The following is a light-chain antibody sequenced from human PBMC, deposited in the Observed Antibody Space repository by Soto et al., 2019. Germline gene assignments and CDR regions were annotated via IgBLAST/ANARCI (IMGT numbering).Light chain of an antibody. J-gene: IGKJ1*01. Sequence: DIQMTQSPSTLSASVGDRVTITCRASQSISSWLAWYQRKPGKAPKLLIYDASSLESGVPSRFSGSGSGTEFTLTISSLQPDGFATYYCQRYNSYSTFGQGTKVEIK. CDR3: QRYNSYST. V-gene: IGKV1-5*01. CDR2: DAS. CDR1: QSISSW.